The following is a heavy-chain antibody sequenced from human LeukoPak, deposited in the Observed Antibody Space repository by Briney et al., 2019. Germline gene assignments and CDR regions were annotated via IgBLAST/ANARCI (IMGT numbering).Heavy chain of an antibody. CDR3: ARASANMDISRFDP. V-gene: IGHV4-4*07. CDR2: IYTSGST. J-gene: IGHJ5*02. D-gene: IGHD2-2*03. CDR1: GGSISSYY. Sequence: SETLSLTCTVSGGSISSYYWSWIRQPAGKGLEWIGHIYTSGSTNYNPSLKSRVTMSVDTSKNQFSLKLSSVTAADTAVYYCARASANMDISRFDPWGQGTLVTVSS.